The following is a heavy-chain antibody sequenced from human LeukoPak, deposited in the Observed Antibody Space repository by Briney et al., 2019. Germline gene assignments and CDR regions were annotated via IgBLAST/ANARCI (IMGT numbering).Heavy chain of an antibody. D-gene: IGHD5-18*01. J-gene: IGHJ6*03. CDR2: INHSGST. CDR1: GGSFSGYY. V-gene: IGHV4-34*01. CDR3: AREEGIRMKDTAKTYYYMDV. Sequence: SETLSLTCAVYGGSFSGYYWSWIRQPPGKGLEWIGEINHSGSTNYNPSLKSRVTISVDTSKNQFSLKLSSVTAADTAVYYCAREEGIRMKDTAKTYYYMDVWGKGTTVTVSS.